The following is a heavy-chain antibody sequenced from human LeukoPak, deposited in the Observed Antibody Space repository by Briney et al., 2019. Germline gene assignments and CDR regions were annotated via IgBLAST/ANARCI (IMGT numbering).Heavy chain of an antibody. Sequence: GASVKVSCKASGYTFTDYYMHWVRQAPGQGLEWMGWINPNSGGTNYAQKFQGRVTMTRDTSISTAYMELSRLRSDDTAVYYCAGDMGVLFWFDPWGQGTLVTVSS. V-gene: IGHV1-2*02. CDR1: GYTFTDYY. J-gene: IGHJ5*02. CDR2: INPNSGGT. D-gene: IGHD3-16*01. CDR3: AGDMGVLFWFDP.